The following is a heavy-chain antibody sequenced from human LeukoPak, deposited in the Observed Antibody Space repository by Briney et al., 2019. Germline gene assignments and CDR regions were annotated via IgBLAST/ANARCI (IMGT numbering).Heavy chain of an antibody. CDR1: GGTFSSYA. CDR3: ASVTVGGEIDY. D-gene: IGHD1-26*01. V-gene: IGHV1-69*05. Sequence: GASVKVSCKASGGTFSSYAISWVRQAPGQGLDWMGGIIPIFGTANYAQKFQGRVTITTDESTSTAYMELSSLRSEDTAVYYCASVTVGGEIDYWGQGTLVTVSS. J-gene: IGHJ4*02. CDR2: IIPIFGTA.